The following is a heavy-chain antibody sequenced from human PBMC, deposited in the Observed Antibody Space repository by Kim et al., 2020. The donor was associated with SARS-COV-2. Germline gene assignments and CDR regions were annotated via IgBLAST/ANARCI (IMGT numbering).Heavy chain of an antibody. D-gene: IGHD3-10*01. V-gene: IGHV3-33*05. Sequence: GGSLRLSCAASGFTFSSYGMHWVRQAPGKGLEWVAVISYDGSNKYYADSVKGRFTISRDNSKNTLYLQMNSLRAEDTAVYYCARAAKYYGSGQFGDYWGQGTLVTVSS. CDR2: ISYDGSNK. CDR1: GFTFSSYG. J-gene: IGHJ4*02. CDR3: ARAAKYYGSGQFGDY.